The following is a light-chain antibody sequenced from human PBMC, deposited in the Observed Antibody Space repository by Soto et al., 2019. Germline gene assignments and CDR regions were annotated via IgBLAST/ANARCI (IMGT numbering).Light chain of an antibody. CDR2: DAS. CDR3: QQYIRWPLT. J-gene: IGKJ4*01. CDR1: QSVSSY. Sequence: ETVLRHSPSTLSVSPGERATLSCRASQSVSSYLAWYQQKPGQAPRLLIYDASNRATGIPARFSGSGSGTDFTLTISSLEPEDFAVYYCQQYIRWPLTFGGGTKADIK. V-gene: IGKV3-11*01.